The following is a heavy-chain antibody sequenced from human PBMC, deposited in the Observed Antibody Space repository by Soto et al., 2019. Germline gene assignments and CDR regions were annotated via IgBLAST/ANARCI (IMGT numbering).Heavy chain of an antibody. CDR1: GGSISSSSYY. Sequence: SETLSLTCTVSGGSISSSSYYWGWIRQPPGKGLEWIGSIYYSGSTYYNPSLKSRVTISVDTSKNQFSLKLSSVTAADTAVYYCACIFSGGYGYGFYYYGLDVWGQGTTVTVSS. CDR2: IYYSGST. D-gene: IGHD5-18*01. J-gene: IGHJ6*02. CDR3: ACIFSGGYGYGFYYYGLDV. V-gene: IGHV4-39*01.